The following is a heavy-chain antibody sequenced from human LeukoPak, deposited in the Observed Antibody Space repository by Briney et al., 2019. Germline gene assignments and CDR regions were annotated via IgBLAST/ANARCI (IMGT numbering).Heavy chain of an antibody. V-gene: IGHV1-46*01. CDR3: ARDRWFGESLPAHFEY. CDR1: GYTFTSNY. CDR2: ISPSGGST. D-gene: IGHD3-10*01. J-gene: IGHJ4*02. Sequence: ASVKVSCKAFGYTFTSNYMHWVRQAPGQGPEWMGVISPSGGSTTYAQKFQGRVTLTRDMSTSTDYLELSSLRVEDTAFYYCARDRWFGESLPAHFEYWGQGTLVTVSS.